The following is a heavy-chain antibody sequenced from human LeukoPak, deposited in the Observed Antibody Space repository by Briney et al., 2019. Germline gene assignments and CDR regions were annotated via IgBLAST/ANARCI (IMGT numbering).Heavy chain of an antibody. Sequence: PSDTLSLTCAVPGYSISSSNWWGWIRQPPGKGLEWIGYIYYSGSTNYNPSLKSRVTMSVDTSKNQFSLKLSSVTALDTAVYYCARVGYYYDSTAFDIWGQGTMVTVSS. D-gene: IGHD3-22*01. CDR2: IYYSGST. J-gene: IGHJ3*02. V-gene: IGHV4-28*06. CDR3: ARVGYYYDSTAFDI. CDR1: GYSISSSNW.